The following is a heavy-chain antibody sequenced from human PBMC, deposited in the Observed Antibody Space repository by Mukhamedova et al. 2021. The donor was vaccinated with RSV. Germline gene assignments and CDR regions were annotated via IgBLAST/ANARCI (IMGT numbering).Heavy chain of an antibody. J-gene: IGHJ4*02. V-gene: IGHV3-33*01. CDR3: ATQRISNSDY. CDR1: SDCG. Sequence: SDCGMHWVRQAPGKGLEWVAVVWYDGSKKYYADSVKGRFTISRDDSKSTLYLQMDSLRADDTAVYYGATQRISNSDYWGQGTLVTV. D-gene: IGHD3-10*01. CDR2: VWYDGSKK.